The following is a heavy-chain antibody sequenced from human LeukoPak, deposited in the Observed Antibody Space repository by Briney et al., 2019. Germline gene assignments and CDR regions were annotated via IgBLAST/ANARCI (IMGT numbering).Heavy chain of an antibody. Sequence: SETLSLTCTVSGYSISSGYYWGWIRQPPGKGLEWIGGIYHSGSTYYNPSLKSRVTISVDTSKNQFSLKLSSVTAADTAVYYCARTYDSSGLNWFDPWGQGTLVTVSS. CDR3: ARTYDSSGLNWFDP. V-gene: IGHV4-38-2*02. J-gene: IGHJ5*02. CDR1: GYSISSGYY. CDR2: IYHSGST. D-gene: IGHD3-22*01.